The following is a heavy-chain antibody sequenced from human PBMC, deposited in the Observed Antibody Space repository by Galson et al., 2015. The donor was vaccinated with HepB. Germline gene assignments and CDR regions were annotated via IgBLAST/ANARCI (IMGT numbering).Heavy chain of an antibody. CDR1: GFTFSSYA. Sequence: SLRLSCAASGFTFSSYAMSWVRQAPGKGLEWVSAISGSGGSTYYADSVKGRFTISRDNSKNTLYLQMNSLRAEDTAVYYCAKKEELTPTPPPWGQGTLVTVSS. V-gene: IGHV3-23*01. CDR3: AKKEELTPTPPP. J-gene: IGHJ4*02. CDR2: ISGSGGST. D-gene: IGHD1-26*01.